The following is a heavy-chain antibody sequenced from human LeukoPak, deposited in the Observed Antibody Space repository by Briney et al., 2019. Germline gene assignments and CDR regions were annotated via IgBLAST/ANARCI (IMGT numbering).Heavy chain of an antibody. CDR1: GFTFGSYA. CDR2: ISGSGGGT. J-gene: IGHJ4*02. Sequence: GGSLRLSCAASGFTFGSYAMSWVRQAPGKGLEWVSGISGSGGGTYYADSVKGRFTISRDNSKNTLYLQMNSLRGEDTALYYCAKSRLRVAAAGSDYWGQGTLVTVSS. CDR3: AKSRLRVAAAGSDY. V-gene: IGHV3-23*01. D-gene: IGHD6-13*01.